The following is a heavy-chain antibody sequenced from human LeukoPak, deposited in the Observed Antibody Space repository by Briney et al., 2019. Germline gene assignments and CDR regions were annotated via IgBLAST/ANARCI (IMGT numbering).Heavy chain of an antibody. CDR3: ARGPPQGSCSSGVRFSHY. J-gene: IGHJ4*02. V-gene: IGHV1-8*01. D-gene: IGHD2-8*01. CDR2: MNPDSGNT. CDR1: GYTFTSYD. Sequence: ASVKVSCKASGYTFTSYDVNWVRQATGQGLEWMGWMNPDSGNTAYAQKFQGRVTMTRSTSISTAYMDLSSLTSEDTAVYYCARGPPQGSCSSGVRFSHYWGQGTLVTVSS.